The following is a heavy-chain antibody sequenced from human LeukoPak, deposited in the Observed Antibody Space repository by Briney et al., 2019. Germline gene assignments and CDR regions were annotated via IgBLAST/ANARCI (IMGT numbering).Heavy chain of an antibody. Sequence: SETLSLTCAVYGGSFSGYYWSWIRQPPGKGLEWIGEINHSGSTNYNPSLKSRVTISVDTSKNQFSLKLSSVTAADTAVYYCARQGRKRSFDYWGLGTLVTVSS. J-gene: IGHJ4*02. CDR1: GGSFSGYY. CDR2: INHSGST. V-gene: IGHV4-34*01. CDR3: ARQGRKRSFDY.